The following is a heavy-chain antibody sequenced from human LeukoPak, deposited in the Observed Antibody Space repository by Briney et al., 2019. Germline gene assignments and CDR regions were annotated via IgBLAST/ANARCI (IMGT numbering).Heavy chain of an antibody. CDR3: ARDPGTDWPLWYLDL. CDR1: GFTFSRYW. J-gene: IGHJ2*01. CDR2: IKQDGSEK. V-gene: IGHV3-7*03. Sequence: GGSLRLSCAASGFTFSRYWMSWVRQAPGKGLEWVANIKQDGSEKYYVDSVKGRFTISRDNAKNSLYLQMNSLRAEDTAVYYCARDPGTDWPLWYLDLWGRGTLVTVSS. D-gene: IGHD3-9*01.